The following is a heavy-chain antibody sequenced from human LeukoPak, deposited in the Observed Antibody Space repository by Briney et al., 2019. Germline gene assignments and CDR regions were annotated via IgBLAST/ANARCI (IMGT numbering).Heavy chain of an antibody. CDR2: VYSTGST. Sequence: PSETLSLTCTVSGGSISSYYWSWIRQPAGKGLEWIGRVYSTGSTNYNPSLKSRVTMSADTSKNQFSLNLSSVTAADTALYYCARDGPEWRAFDTWGQGTTVTVSS. V-gene: IGHV4-4*07. D-gene: IGHD3-3*01. CDR1: GGSISSYY. CDR3: ARDGPEWRAFDT. J-gene: IGHJ3*02.